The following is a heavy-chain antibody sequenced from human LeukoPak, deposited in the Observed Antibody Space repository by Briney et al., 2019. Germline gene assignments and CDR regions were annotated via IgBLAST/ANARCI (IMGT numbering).Heavy chain of an antibody. CDR2: ISNSGGRT. J-gene: IGHJ4*02. D-gene: IGHD5-12*01. CDR3: AKSYNGYESKPDY. CDR1: GFTFSTYW. V-gene: IGHV3-23*01. Sequence: PGGSLRLSCAASGFTFSTYWMSWVRQAPGKGLEWVSSISNSGGRTFYTDSVKGRFTISRDNSKITLYLQTNSLRAEDTAVYYCAKSYNGYESKPDYWGQGTLVTVSS.